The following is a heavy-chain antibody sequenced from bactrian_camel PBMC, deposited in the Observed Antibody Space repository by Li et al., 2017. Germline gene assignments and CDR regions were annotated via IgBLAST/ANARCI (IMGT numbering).Heavy chain of an antibody. Sequence: HVQLVESGGGSVQAGGSQRLSCAASGNDGTMYCVAWFRQVPGKQREGVAAIRTDLVSTYYADSVKGRFTIIPDNANNTVYLQMNSLEPEDTAMYYCAAQAGGGSFCSDLLRLLGPGDPGHRL. D-gene: IGHD2*01. CDR1: GNDGTMYC. J-gene: IGHJ4*01. CDR2: IRTDLVST. CDR3: AAQAGGGSFCSDLLRL. V-gene: IGHV3S54*01.